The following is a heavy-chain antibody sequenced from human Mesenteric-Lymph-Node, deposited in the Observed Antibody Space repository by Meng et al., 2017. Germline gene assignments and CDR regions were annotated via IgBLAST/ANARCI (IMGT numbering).Heavy chain of an antibody. CDR2: INPSGGMS. V-gene: IGHV1-46*01. Sequence: ASVKVSCKASGYTFSTYDINWVRQATGQGLEWMGIINPSGGMSTSSQRFQGRLTMTRDTSTNTVYMELSSLKSEDTAMYYCARDRDIVVVVTAIIPSISAFDLWGQGTMVTVSS. J-gene: IGHJ3*01. CDR3: ARDRDIVVVVTAIIPSISAFDL. CDR1: GYTFSTYD. D-gene: IGHD2-15*01.